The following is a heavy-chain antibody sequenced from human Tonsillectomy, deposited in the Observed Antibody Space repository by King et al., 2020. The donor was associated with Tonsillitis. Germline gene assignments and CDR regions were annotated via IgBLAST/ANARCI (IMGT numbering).Heavy chain of an antibody. V-gene: IGHV1-2*05. CDR2: INPNSGTT. CDR1: GYTFTNYY. Sequence: VQLMQSGAEVKKPGASVKVSCTTSGYTFTNYYIHWVRQGQAPGQGLEWMGRINPNSGTTNYAQKFQGRVTMTRDTSISTAYMELSSLRSDDTVVYYCARETSVADQYYFDYWGQGTLVTVSS. CDR3: ARETSVADQYYFDY. J-gene: IGHJ4*02. D-gene: IGHD6-19*01.